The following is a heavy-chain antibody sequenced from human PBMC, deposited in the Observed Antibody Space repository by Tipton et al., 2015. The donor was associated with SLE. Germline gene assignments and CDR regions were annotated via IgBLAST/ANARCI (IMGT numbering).Heavy chain of an antibody. Sequence: TLSLTCTVSGGSISSSSYYWGWIRQPPGKGLEWIGIIYYSGSTYYNPSLKSRVTTSVDTSKNQFSLKLSSVTAADTAVYYCARDQQLVQGWFDPWGQGTLVTVSS. D-gene: IGHD6-13*01. V-gene: IGHV4-39*07. J-gene: IGHJ5*02. CDR1: GGSISSSSYY. CDR2: IYYSGST. CDR3: ARDQQLVQGWFDP.